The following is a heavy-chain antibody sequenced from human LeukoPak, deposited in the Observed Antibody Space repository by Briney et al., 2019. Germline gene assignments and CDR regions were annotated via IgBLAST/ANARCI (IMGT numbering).Heavy chain of an antibody. V-gene: IGHV4-4*07. CDR1: GGSISSYY. CDR3: ARNYAVRYFDP. CDR2: TYASGST. D-gene: IGHD1-7*01. Sequence: PSETLSLTCTVSGGSISSYYWSWIRQPAGKGPEWIGRTYASGSTNYNPSLKSRVTMSVDTSKNQFSLKLSSVTAADTAVYYCARNYAVRYFDPWGRGTLATVSS. J-gene: IGHJ2*01.